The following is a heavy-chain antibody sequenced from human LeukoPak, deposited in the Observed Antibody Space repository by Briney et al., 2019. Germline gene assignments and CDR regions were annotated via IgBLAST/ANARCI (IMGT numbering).Heavy chain of an antibody. J-gene: IGHJ4*02. CDR3: ASASRGYSLTFDY. CDR2: INSDGTST. CDR1: GFTFSSYW. V-gene: IGHV3-74*01. D-gene: IGHD5-12*01. Sequence: GGSLRLSCAASGFTFSSYWMHWVRQAPGKGLVWVSRINSDGTSTNYADSVKGRFTISRDNAKNTLYLQLNSLRVEDTAVYYCASASRGYSLTFDYWGQGSLVTVSS.